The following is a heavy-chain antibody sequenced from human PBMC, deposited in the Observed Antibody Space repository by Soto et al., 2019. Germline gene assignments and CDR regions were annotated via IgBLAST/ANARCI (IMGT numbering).Heavy chain of an antibody. V-gene: IGHV3-48*02. J-gene: IGHJ6*02. D-gene: IGHD3-16*02. CDR2: ISSSSSTI. Sequence: EVQLVESGGGLVQPGGSLRLTCAASGFTFSSYSMSWVRQAPGKGLEWVSDISSSSSTIYYADSVKGRFTISRDNTKNSLSLQMNSLRDDDTAVYYCARLSTRAFAGPPHYYYYGMDVWGPGTTVTVSS. CDR1: GFTFSSYS. CDR3: ARLSTRAFAGPPHYYYYGMDV.